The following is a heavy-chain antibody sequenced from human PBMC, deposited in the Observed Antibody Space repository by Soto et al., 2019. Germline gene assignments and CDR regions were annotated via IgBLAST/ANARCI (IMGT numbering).Heavy chain of an antibody. D-gene: IGHD3-3*01. J-gene: IGHJ5*02. Sequence: ASVKVSCKXSGYTLTELSMHWVRQAPGKGLEWMGGFDPEDGETIYAQKFQGRVTMTEDTSTDTAYMELSSLRSEDTAVYYCATFPTLTIFGLVMPYNWFDPWGQGTLVTVSS. V-gene: IGHV1-24*01. CDR1: GYTLTELS. CDR3: ATFPTLTIFGLVMPYNWFDP. CDR2: FDPEDGET.